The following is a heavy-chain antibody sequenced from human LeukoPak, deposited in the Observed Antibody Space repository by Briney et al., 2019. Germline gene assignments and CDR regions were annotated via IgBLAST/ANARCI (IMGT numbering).Heavy chain of an antibody. Sequence: GRSLRLSCVASGFTFNTYGMHWVRQAPGKGLEWVAFIRYDGSNKYYADSVRGRFTISRDNSKNTLYLQMNSLRAEDTAVYYCARTYYYDSSGHQLDYWGQGTLVTVSS. CDR1: GFTFNTYG. J-gene: IGHJ4*02. V-gene: IGHV3-33*01. D-gene: IGHD3-22*01. CDR3: ARTYYYDSSGHQLDY. CDR2: IRYDGSNK.